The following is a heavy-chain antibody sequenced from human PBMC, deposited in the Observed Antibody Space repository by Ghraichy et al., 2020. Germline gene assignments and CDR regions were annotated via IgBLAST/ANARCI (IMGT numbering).Heavy chain of an antibody. CDR1: GFTFSSYS. J-gene: IGHJ4*02. CDR2: ISSGTSYK. Sequence: GGSLRLSCAASGFTFSSYSMNWVRQAPGKGLEWVASISSGTSYKYYADSVKGRFTISRDNAKNSIYRHVDSLRAEDTAIYYCARDRREPTYRGAFDFWGQGTLGTVSS. V-gene: IGHV3-21*01. CDR3: ARDRREPTYRGAFDF. D-gene: IGHD1-26*01.